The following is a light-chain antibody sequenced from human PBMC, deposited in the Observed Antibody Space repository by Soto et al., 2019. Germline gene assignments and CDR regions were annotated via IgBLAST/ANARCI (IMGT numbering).Light chain of an antibody. Sequence: DIVMTQSPDSLAVSLGERATINCKSSQSIFYSSNNKNYLAWFQQKPGQPPKLLIYWASTRESGVPDRFSGSGSGTDFTLTISGLQAEDVAVYDCQQYYSAPTWTFGQGTKVEIK. V-gene: IGKV4-1*01. J-gene: IGKJ1*01. CDR1: QSIFYSSNNKNY. CDR3: QQYYSAPTWT. CDR2: WAS.